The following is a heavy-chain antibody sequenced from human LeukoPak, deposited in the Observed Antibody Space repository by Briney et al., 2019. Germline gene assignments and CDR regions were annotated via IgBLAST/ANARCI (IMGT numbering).Heavy chain of an antibody. V-gene: IGHV3-20*04. CDR2: IHWNGETT. CDR3: ARGLPYYYYYCRDV. J-gene: IGHJ6*03. D-gene: IGHD2-2*01. CDR1: GFTFDDYG. Sequence: WGSLRLSCAASGFTFDDYGMNWVRQAPPKGLEWISGIHWNGETTNYTASVKGRFTISRDTAKNSLYLQMNSLRAEDTALYYCARGLPYYYYYCRDVWGKGTTVTVSS.